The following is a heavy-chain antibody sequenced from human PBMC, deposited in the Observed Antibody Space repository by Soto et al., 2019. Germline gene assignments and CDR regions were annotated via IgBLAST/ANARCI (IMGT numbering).Heavy chain of an antibody. V-gene: IGHV4-31*03. CDR3: ARESGYYDSSGQNWFDP. J-gene: IGHJ5*02. CDR2: ISYSGST. D-gene: IGHD3-22*01. CDR1: GGSISSGGYY. Sequence: PSETLSLTCTVSGGSISSGGYYWIWIRQHLGKGLEWIGYISYSGSTYYNPSLKSRVTISVDTSKNQFSLKMSSVTAAETAVYYCARESGYYDSSGQNWFDPWGQGTLVTVSS.